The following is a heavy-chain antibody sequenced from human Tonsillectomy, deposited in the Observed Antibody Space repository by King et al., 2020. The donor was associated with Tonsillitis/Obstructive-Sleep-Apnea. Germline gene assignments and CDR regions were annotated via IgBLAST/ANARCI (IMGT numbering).Heavy chain of an antibody. CDR2: FDPEDVQI. D-gene: IGHD1-14*01. CDR3: ATSGLLQTAAPEPIDDVFDM. V-gene: IGHV1-24*01. Sequence: GGGGGGRGGGGGGSGGGRGDGRAELSVRWGRESPGAGRGWGGGFDPEDVQIASAQRFQGRITVTEDTSTDTAYMELSTLRSDDTAVYYCATSGLLQTAAPEPIDDVFDMWGQGTMVTVSS. CDR1: GDGRAELS. J-gene: IGHJ3*02.